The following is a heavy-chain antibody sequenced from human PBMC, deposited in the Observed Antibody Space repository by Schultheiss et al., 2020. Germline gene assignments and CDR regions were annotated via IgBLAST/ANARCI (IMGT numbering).Heavy chain of an antibody. CDR2: INHSGST. D-gene: IGHD3-16*01. V-gene: IGHV4-59*08. J-gene: IGHJ4*02. CDR1: GGSISSYY. Sequence: SETLSLTCTVSGGSISSYYWGWIRQPPGKGLEWIGEINHSGSTNYNPSLKSRVTMSVDTSKNQFSLKLSSVTAADTAVYYCARHFKSRPWGHFDYWGQGTLVTVSS. CDR3: ARHFKSRPWGHFDY.